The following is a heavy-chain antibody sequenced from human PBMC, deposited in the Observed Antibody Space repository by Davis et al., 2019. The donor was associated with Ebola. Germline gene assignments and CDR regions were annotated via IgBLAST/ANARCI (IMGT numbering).Heavy chain of an antibody. V-gene: IGHV5-51*01. CDR2: IYPGYSDT. J-gene: IGHJ6*02. D-gene: IGHD3-22*01. CDR3: ARHFPPENYYDSSGYYYPYYYYGMDV. Sequence: GESLKISCKGSGYSFTSYWIAWVRQMPGKGLGWMGIIYPGYSDTRYSPSFQGQVTISADKSISTAYLQWSSLKASDTAMYYCARHFPPENYYDSSGYYYPYYYYGMDVWGQGTTVTVSS. CDR1: GYSFTSYW.